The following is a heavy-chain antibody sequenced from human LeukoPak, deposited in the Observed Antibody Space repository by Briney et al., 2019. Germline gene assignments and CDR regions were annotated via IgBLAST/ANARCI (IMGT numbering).Heavy chain of an antibody. Sequence: GESLRISCKGSGYSFTSYWISWVRQMPGKGLEWMGRIDPSDSYTNYSPSFQGHVTISADKSISTAYLQWSSLKASDTAVYYCARELIVVVPAAMVRAVDYYYGMDVWGQGTTVTVSS. CDR3: ARELIVVVPAAMVRAVDYYYGMDV. V-gene: IGHV5-10-1*01. J-gene: IGHJ6*02. CDR2: IDPSDSYT. CDR1: GYSFTSYW. D-gene: IGHD2-2*01.